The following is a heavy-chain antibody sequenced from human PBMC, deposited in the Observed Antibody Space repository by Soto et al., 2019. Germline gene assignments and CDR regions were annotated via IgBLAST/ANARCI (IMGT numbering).Heavy chain of an antibody. CDR2: ISPTGNT. V-gene: IGHV3-23*01. CDR3: AKDPSTGHADL. D-gene: IGHD3-9*01. J-gene: IGHJ5*02. CDR1: TGYA. Sequence: GSLRLSCTALTGYAMSWVRRGPGKGLEWISTISPTGNTHYADSVEGRFTISRDDSKNTFYLQMNNLRADDTGVYYCAKDPSTGHADLWGQGTLVTVSS.